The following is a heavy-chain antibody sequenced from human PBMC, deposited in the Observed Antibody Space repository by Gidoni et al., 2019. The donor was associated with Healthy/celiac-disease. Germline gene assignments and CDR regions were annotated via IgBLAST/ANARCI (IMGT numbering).Heavy chain of an antibody. V-gene: IGHV1-69*01. J-gene: IGHJ6*02. Sequence: QVQLVQSGAEVKKPGSSVKVSCKASGGTFSSYAISGVRQAPGQGLEWMGGIIPIFGTANYAQKCQGRVTITADESTSTAYMELSSLRSEDTAVYYCARRRSYYDSSGTNDYYYYGMDVWGQGTTVTVSS. D-gene: IGHD3-22*01. CDR1: GGTFSSYA. CDR3: ARRRSYYDSSGTNDYYYYGMDV. CDR2: IIPIFGTA.